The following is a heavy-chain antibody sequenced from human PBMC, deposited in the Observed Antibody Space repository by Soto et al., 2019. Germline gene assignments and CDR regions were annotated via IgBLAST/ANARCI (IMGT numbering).Heavy chain of an antibody. J-gene: IGHJ5*02. CDR1: GGTFSSYA. D-gene: IGHD3-10*01. Sequence: SVKVSSKASGGTFSSYAISWVRQAPGQGLEWMGGIIPIFGTANYAQKFQGRVTITADESTSTAYMELSSLRSEDTAVYYCARDTVTMVRGNPDSFPGAWGQGTLVTVSS. CDR2: IIPIFGTA. V-gene: IGHV1-69*13. CDR3: ARDTVTMVRGNPDSFPGA.